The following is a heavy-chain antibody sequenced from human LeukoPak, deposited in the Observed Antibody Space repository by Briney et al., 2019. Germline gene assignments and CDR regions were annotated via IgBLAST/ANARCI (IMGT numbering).Heavy chain of an antibody. CDR3: ARYNWLEF. CDR2: IKQDGSDK. J-gene: IGHJ5*01. Sequence: GGSLRLSCAASGFTVSNNYMSWVRQAPGKGLEWVANIKQDGSDKHYVDSVKGRFTISRDNGKNSLYLQMNSLRAEDTAVYYCARYNWLEFWGQGTLVTVSS. V-gene: IGHV3-7*01. CDR1: GFTVSNNY.